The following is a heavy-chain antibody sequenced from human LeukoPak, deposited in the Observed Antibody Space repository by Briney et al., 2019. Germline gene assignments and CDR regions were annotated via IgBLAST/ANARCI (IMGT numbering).Heavy chain of an antibody. D-gene: IGHD3-3*01. Sequence: PSETLSLTCAVYGVSFSGYYWSWIRQPPGKGLEWIGEINHSGSTNYNPSLKSQVTISVDTSKNQFSLKLSSVTAADTAVYYCARMQKDDFWSGYYSDYWGQGTLVTVSS. V-gene: IGHV4-34*01. J-gene: IGHJ4*02. CDR1: GVSFSGYY. CDR3: ARMQKDDFWSGYYSDY. CDR2: INHSGST.